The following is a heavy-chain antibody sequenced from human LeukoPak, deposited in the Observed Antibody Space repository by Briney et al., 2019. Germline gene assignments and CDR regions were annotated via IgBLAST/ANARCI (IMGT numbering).Heavy chain of an antibody. CDR2: ISYDGSNK. V-gene: IGHV3-30-3*01. CDR1: GFTFSSYA. D-gene: IGHD6-13*01. Sequence: GGSLRLSCAASGFTFSSYAMHWVRQAPGKGLEWVAVISYDGSNKYYADSVRGRFTISRDNAKNSLNLQMNSLRAEDTAVYYCARDNLPGYSSSWNAFDVWGQGTMVTVSS. J-gene: IGHJ3*01. CDR3: ARDNLPGYSSSWNAFDV.